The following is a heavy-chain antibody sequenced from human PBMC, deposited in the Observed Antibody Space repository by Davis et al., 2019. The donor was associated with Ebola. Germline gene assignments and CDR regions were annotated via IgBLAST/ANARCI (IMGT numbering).Heavy chain of an antibody. J-gene: IGHJ3*02. V-gene: IGHV1-46*01. CDR1: GYTFTSYY. D-gene: IGHD2-2*02. CDR2: INPSGGST. Sequence: ASVKVSRKASGYTFTSYYMHWVRQAPGQGLEWMGIINPSGGSTSYAQKFQGRVTMTRDTSTSTVYMGLSSLRSEDTAVYYCARDGPGLGYCSSTSCYNSGAFDIWGQGTMVTVSS. CDR3: ARDGPGLGYCSSTSCYNSGAFDI.